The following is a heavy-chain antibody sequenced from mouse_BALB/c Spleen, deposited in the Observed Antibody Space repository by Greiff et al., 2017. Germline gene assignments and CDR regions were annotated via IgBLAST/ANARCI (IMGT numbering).Heavy chain of an antibody. CDR3: ARSDYGYDEDY. D-gene: IGHD2-2*01. J-gene: IGHJ2*01. CDR2: IDPFNGGT. CDR1: GYSFTSYY. V-gene: IGHV1S135*01. Sequence: EVKLMESGPELMKPGASVKISCKASGYSFTSYYMHWVKQSHGKSLEWIGYIDPFNGGTSYNQKFKGKATLTVDKSSSTAYMHLSSLTSEDSAVYYCARSDYGYDEDYWGQGTTLTVSS.